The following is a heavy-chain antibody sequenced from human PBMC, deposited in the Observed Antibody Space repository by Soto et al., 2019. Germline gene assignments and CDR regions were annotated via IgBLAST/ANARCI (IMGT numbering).Heavy chain of an antibody. Sequence: QVQLLQSGAEVKKPGSSVRVSCEASGGTFRTYAISWVRQAPGQGLEWMGEIIPIFGKVNYAQKFQGRVTNTADESTTTVYMDLSSLTTEDTAVYYCAKGAVAGTPTSYYYYGMDVWGQGTTVTVS. CDR2: IIPIFGKV. CDR1: GGTFRTYA. CDR3: AKGAVAGTPTSYYYYGMDV. D-gene: IGHD6-19*01. J-gene: IGHJ6*02. V-gene: IGHV1-69*12.